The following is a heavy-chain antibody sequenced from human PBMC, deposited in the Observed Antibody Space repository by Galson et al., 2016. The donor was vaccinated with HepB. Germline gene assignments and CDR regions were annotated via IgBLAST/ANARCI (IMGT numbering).Heavy chain of an antibody. Sequence: PLRLSCAASGFTFSKAWISWVRQAPGKGLEWIGRIKSKADGGTADYAAPVEGRFTMSREDSTNTVYLQMNRLKTEDTAVYYCTTFFERKGYWGQGTLVTVSS. CDR3: TTFFERKGY. V-gene: IGHV3-15*01. J-gene: IGHJ4*02. D-gene: IGHD3-3*01. CDR1: GFTFSKAW. CDR2: IKSKADGGTA.